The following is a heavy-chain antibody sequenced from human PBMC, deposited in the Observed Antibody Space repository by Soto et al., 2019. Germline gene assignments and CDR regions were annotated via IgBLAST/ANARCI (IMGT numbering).Heavy chain of an antibody. J-gene: IGHJ2*01. CDR1: GGTFSSYA. V-gene: IGHV1-69*12. CDR2: IIPIFGTA. D-gene: IGHD4-17*01. CDR3: ARDGNDYGDYEGWYFDL. Sequence: QVQLVQSGAEVKKPGSSVKVSCKASGGTFSSYAISWVRQAPGQGLEWMGGIIPIFGTANYAQKFQGRVTITADESTSTAYMELSSLRYEDTAVYYCARDGNDYGDYEGWYFDLWGRGTLVTVSS.